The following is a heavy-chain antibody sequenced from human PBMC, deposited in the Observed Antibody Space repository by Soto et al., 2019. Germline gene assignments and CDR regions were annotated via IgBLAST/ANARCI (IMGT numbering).Heavy chain of an antibody. J-gene: IGHJ4*02. CDR2: TYYRSRWYN. V-gene: IGHV6-1*01. CDR1: GDSVSSNRAA. D-gene: IGHD3-16*01. CDR3: AREFPYYVSSDSYLDY. Sequence: SQPLSITCESSGDSVSSNRAAWNWIRQSPSRVLEWLGRTYYRSRWYNDYAVSVKSRITVTPDTSKNQFSLHLNSVTPEDTAVYYFAREFPYYVSSDSYLDYWGQGALVTVSS.